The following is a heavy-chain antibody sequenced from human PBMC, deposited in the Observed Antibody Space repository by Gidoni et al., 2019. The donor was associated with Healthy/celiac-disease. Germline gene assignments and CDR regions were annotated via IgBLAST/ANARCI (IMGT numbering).Heavy chain of an antibody. Sequence: EVQLVESGGGLVQPGRSLRLSCAASGFTFDDYAMHWVRQAPGKGLEWVSGISWNSGSIGYADSVKGRFTISRDNAKNSLYLQMNSLRAEDTALYYCAKTSVVPAAPYYYYYGMDVWGQGTTVTVSS. D-gene: IGHD2-2*01. CDR2: ISWNSGSI. CDR3: AKTSVVPAAPYYYYYGMDV. V-gene: IGHV3-9*01. J-gene: IGHJ6*02. CDR1: GFTFDDYA.